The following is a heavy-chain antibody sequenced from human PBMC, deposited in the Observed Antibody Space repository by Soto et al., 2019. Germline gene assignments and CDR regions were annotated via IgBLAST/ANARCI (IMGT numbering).Heavy chain of an antibody. Sequence: GGSLRLSCAAFGFTFSSYSMNWVRQAPGKGLEWVSYISSSSSTIYYADSVKGRFTISRDNAKNSLYLQMNSLRAGDTAVYYCARVPNRYGVYAFDIWGQGTMVTVSS. J-gene: IGHJ3*02. CDR3: ARVPNRYGVYAFDI. CDR2: ISSSSSTI. CDR1: GFTFSSYS. V-gene: IGHV3-48*04. D-gene: IGHD4-17*01.